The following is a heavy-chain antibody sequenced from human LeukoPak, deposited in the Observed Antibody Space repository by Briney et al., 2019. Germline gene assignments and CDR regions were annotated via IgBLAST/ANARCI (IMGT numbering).Heavy chain of an antibody. CDR2: IYYSGST. D-gene: IGHD3-22*01. CDR1: GGSISSSNDY. J-gene: IGHJ5*02. Sequence: SETLSLTCTVSGGSISSSNDYWGWIRQSPGKGLEWIGSIYYSGSTYYNPSLKSRVTISADTSKNQFSLKLSSVPAADTAVYYCARHGVTVAEGWFDPWGQGTLVTVSS. CDR3: ARHGVTVAEGWFDP. V-gene: IGHV4-39*01.